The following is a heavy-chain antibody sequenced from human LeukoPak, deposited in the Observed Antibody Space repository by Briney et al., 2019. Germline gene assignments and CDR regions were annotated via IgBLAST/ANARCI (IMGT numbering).Heavy chain of an antibody. D-gene: IGHD3-16*01. V-gene: IGHV4-30-4*01. J-gene: IGHJ4*02. Sequence: SETLSLTCTVSGGSISSGDYYWSWIRQPPGKGLEWIGYIYYSGSTYYYPSLKSRVTISVDTSKNQFSLKLSSVTAADTAVYYCARHGIDVLLKDYYFDYWGQGTRVTVSS. CDR1: GGSISSGDYY. CDR2: IYYSGST. CDR3: ARHGIDVLLKDYYFDY.